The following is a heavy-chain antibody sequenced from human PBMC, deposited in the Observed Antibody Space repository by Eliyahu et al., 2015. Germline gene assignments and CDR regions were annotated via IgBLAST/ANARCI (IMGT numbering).Heavy chain of an antibody. V-gene: IGHV5-10-1*03. CDR1: GYSXSSYW. CDR3: ARHRGIAVAGSPGDY. Sequence: EVQLVQSGAEVKKPGESLRISXKGSGYSXSSYWXTWVRQMPGKGLEWMGRIDPSDSYTNYSPSFQGHVTISTDKSISTAYLQWSSLKASDTAMYYCARHRGIAVAGSPGDYWGQGTLVTVSS. D-gene: IGHD6-19*01. CDR2: IDPSDSYT. J-gene: IGHJ4*02.